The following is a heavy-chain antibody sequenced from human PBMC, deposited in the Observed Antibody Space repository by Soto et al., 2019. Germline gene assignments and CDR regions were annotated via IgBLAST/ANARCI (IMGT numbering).Heavy chain of an antibody. CDR2: IKPDGSVK. V-gene: IGHV3-7*04. J-gene: IGHJ5*02. CDR1: GFTFSSQW. CDR3: ARGYR. Sequence: EMHLVESGGGLVQPGGSLGLSCVASGFTFSSQWMSWVLQAPGKGLEWVASIKPDGSVKFYVESVKCRFTISRDNTENALYLQMSGLGGDDTAVYYCARGYRWGQGTLVTVSS.